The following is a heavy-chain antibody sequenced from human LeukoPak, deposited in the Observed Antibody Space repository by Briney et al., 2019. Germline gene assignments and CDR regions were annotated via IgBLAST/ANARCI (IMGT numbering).Heavy chain of an antibody. CDR1: GYTFTGYC. J-gene: IGHJ4*02. V-gene: IGHV1-2*02. CDR3: ARDPTFDY. CDR2: INPNSGYT. Sequence: RASVKVSCKASGYTFTGYCMHWVRQAPGQGLEWMGWINPNSGYTRYEQKLQGRVTMTTDTSITTAYMELSRLRSDDTAVYYCARDPTFDYWGQGTLLTVSS.